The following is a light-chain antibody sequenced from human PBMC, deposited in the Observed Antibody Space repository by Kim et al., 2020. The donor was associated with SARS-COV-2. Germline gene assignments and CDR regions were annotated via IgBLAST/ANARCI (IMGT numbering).Light chain of an antibody. V-gene: IGLV2-23*02. Sequence: GQSITVTCNGTSSDVGSYNLVSWYQQHPGKAPKLMIYEVSKRPSGVSTRFSGSKSGNTASLTISGLQAEDEADYYCCSYAGSSTEVFGTGTKVTVL. CDR3: CSYAGSSTEV. CDR1: SSDVGSYNL. CDR2: EVS. J-gene: IGLJ1*01.